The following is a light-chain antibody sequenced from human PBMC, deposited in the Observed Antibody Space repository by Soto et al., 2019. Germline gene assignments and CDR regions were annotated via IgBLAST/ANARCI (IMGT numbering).Light chain of an antibody. V-gene: IGLV2-14*01. J-gene: IGLJ1*01. Sequence: QPALTQPASVTGSPGQSITISSTGASSDVGDYNYVSWYQHHPGKAPKLLIYEVNNRPSGVSDRFSGSKSGNVASLTISWLQAEDEADYYCSSYTSSSTYVFGTGTKVTVL. CDR3: SSYTSSSTYV. CDR2: EVN. CDR1: SSDVGDYNY.